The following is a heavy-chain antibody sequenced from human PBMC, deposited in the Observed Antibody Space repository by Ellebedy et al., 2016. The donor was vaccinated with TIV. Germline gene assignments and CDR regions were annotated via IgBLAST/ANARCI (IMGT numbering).Heavy chain of an antibody. V-gene: IGHV3-7*03. CDR2: IDQGGNAK. Sequence: PGGSLRLSCAASGFTFGDYGMSWVRQAPGKGLEFVANIDQGGNAKHYVDSVKGRFTISRDNAKNSLFMQMNNLRAEDTAVYYCARTGYGYHGMDVWGQGTTVSVSS. D-gene: IGHD5-12*01. CDR3: ARTGYGYHGMDV. CDR1: GFTFGDYG. J-gene: IGHJ6*02.